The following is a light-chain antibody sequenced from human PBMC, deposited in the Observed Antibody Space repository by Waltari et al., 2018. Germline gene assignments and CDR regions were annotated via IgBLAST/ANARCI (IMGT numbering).Light chain of an antibody. V-gene: IGLV1-44*01. CDR2: KNN. CDR1: SSNIGRDN. Sequence: QSVLTQPPSASGTPGQRVTIPCSGSSSNIGRDNVYWYQQLPGTAPKLLSYKNNPRPSGVPDRCSGSTSGPSAALAISGLQSEDEADYYCVAWDNSLNGYVFGTGTKVTVL. CDR3: VAWDNSLNGYV. J-gene: IGLJ1*01.